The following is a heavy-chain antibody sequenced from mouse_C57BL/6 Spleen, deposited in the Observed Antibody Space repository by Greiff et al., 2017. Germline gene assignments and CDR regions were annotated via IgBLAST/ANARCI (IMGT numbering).Heavy chain of an antibody. CDR3: ARGDGKGKDYFDY. CDR2: IDPSDSYT. CDR1: GYTFTSYW. V-gene: IGHV1-69*01. D-gene: IGHD2-1*01. Sequence: QVQLQQPGAELVMPGASVKLSCKASGYTFTSYWMHWVKQRPGQGLEWIGEIDPSDSYTNYNQKFKGKSTLTVDKSSSTAYMQLSSLTSEDSAVYYCARGDGKGKDYFDYWGQGTTLTVSS. J-gene: IGHJ2*01.